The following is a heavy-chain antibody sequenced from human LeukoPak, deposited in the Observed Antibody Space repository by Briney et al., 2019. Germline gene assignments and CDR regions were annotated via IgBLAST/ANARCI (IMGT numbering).Heavy chain of an antibody. CDR2: IYPGDSDT. CDR3: ARLTRSTVISD. V-gene: IGHV5-51*01. Sequence: GESLKISCKGSGYSFPNYWIGWVRQLPGKGLEWMGIIYPGDSDTRYSPSFQGQVTISADKSISTAYLQWSSLKASDTAMYYCARLTRSTVISDWGQGTLVTVSS. J-gene: IGHJ4*02. CDR1: GYSFPNYW. D-gene: IGHD4-17*01.